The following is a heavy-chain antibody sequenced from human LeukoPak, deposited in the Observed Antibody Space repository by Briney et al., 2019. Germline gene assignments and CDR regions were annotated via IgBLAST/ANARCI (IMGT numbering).Heavy chain of an antibody. V-gene: IGHV1-2*02. CDR3: ATTRYYYDSSGPQFDY. D-gene: IGHD3-22*01. CDR1: GYTFTGYY. CDR2: INPNSGGT. J-gene: IGHJ4*02. Sequence: GASVKVSCKASGYTFTGYYMHWVRQAPGQGLEWMGWINPNSGGTNYAQKFQGRVTMTRDTSISTAYMELSRLRSDDTAVYYRATTRYYYDSSGPQFDYWGQGTLVTVSS.